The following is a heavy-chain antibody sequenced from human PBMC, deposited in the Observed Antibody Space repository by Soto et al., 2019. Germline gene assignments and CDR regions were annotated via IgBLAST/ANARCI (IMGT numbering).Heavy chain of an antibody. CDR2: IKSKTDGGTT. D-gene: IGHD3-10*01. Sequence: EVQLLESGGGLVQPGGSLRLSCAASGFTFSNAWMSWVRQAPGKGLECVGRIKSKTDGGTTDYAAPVKGRFTISRDDSKNTLYLQMNSLKTEDTAVYYCTTTKKYYYGSGSYGGGFDYWGQGTLVTVSS. V-gene: IGHV3-15*01. CDR3: TTTKKYYYGSGSYGGGFDY. J-gene: IGHJ4*02. CDR1: GFTFSNAW.